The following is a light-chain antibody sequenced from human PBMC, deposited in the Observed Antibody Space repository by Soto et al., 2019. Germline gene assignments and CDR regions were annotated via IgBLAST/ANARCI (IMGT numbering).Light chain of an antibody. V-gene: IGLV1-40*01. J-gene: IGLJ1*01. Sequence: QSVLTQPPSVSGAPGQRVTISCTGGSSNVGAGYDVHWYQQLPGRVPKLLIYGNTNRHSGVPDRFSGSKSGTSASLAITGLQAEDEADYYCQSYDSSLSGYVVGSGTKVTVL. CDR3: QSYDSSLSGYV. CDR2: GNT. CDR1: SSNVGAGYD.